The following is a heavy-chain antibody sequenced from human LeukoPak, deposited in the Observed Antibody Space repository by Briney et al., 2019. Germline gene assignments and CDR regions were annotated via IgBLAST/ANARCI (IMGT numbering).Heavy chain of an antibody. J-gene: IGHJ6*02. V-gene: IGHV3-30*18. D-gene: IGHD4-17*01. CDR3: AKDLALYGDYFSGSFNRYGMDV. CDR2: ISYDGSNK. Sequence: GGSLRLSCAASGFTFSSYGMHWVRQAPGKGLEWVAVISYDGSNKYYADSVKGRFTISRDNSKNTLYLQMNSLRAEDTAVYYCAKDLALYGDYFSGSFNRYGMDVWGQGTTVTVSS. CDR1: GFTFSSYG.